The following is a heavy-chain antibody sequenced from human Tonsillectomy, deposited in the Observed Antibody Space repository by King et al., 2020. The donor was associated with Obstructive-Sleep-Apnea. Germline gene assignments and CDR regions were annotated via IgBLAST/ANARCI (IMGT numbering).Heavy chain of an antibody. CDR2: ISSSSSHI. CDR1: GFSFSTYS. D-gene: IGHD1-20*01. CDR3: SRVPYNWNYFFGMDV. J-gene: IGHJ6*02. Sequence: VQLVQSGGGLVRPGGSLRLSCAASGFSFSTYSINWVRQAPGKGLEWVSSISSSSSHIYYADSVKGRFTISRDNAKNSLYLQMNSLRAEDTAVYYWSRVPYNWNYFFGMDVWGQGTTVTVSS. V-gene: IGHV3-21*01.